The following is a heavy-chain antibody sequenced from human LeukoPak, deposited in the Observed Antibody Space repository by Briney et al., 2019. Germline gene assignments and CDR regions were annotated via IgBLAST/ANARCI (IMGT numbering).Heavy chain of an antibody. CDR3: ARVLIWAAFDI. CDR2: ISGSGANT. CDR1: GFTFINYA. D-gene: IGHD7-27*01. V-gene: IGHV3-23*01. J-gene: IGHJ3*02. Sequence: GGSLRLSCVASGFTFINYAMIWVRQSPGKGLEWVSAISGSGANTYYADSVKGRFTISRDNAKNSLYLQMNSLRAEDTAVYYCARVLIWAAFDIWGQGTMVTVSS.